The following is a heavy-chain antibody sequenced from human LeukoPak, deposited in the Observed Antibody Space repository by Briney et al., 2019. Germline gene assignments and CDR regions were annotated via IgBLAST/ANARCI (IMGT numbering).Heavy chain of an antibody. D-gene: IGHD4-17*01. CDR1: GFTFSSYS. CDR2: ISTSSSYI. V-gene: IGHV3-21*01. J-gene: IGHJ4*02. Sequence: GGSLRLSCAASGFTFSSYSMSWVRQAPGKGLEWVSSISTSSSYIYFADSVKGRFTISRDNAKNSPYLQMNSLRAEDTAVYYCARDPGSTVTTFDYWGQGTLVTVSS. CDR3: ARDPGSTVTTFDY.